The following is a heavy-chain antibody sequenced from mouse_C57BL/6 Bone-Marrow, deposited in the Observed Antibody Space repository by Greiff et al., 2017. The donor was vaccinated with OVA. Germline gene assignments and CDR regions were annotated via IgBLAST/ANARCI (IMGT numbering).Heavy chain of an antibody. V-gene: IGHV7-3*01. J-gene: IGHJ1*03. CDR1: GFTFTDYY. CDR3: ARPKYYGSSYWYFDV. CDR2: IRNKANGYTT. D-gene: IGHD1-1*01. Sequence: DVQLVESGGGLVQPGGSLSLSCAASGFTFTDYYMSWVRQPPGKALEWLGFIRNKANGYTTEYSVSVKGRFTISRDNSQSILYLQMNALRAEDSATYYCARPKYYGSSYWYFDVWGTGTTVTVSS.